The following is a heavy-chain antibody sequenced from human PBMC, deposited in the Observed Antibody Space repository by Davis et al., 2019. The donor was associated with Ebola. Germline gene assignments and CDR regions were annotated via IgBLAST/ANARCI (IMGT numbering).Heavy chain of an antibody. V-gene: IGHV4-61*09. Sequence: PSETLSLTCTVSGGSISSSSYYWGWIRQPAGKGLEWIGHIYTSGSTNYNPSLKSRVTISVDTSKNQFSLKLSSVTAADTAVYYCARGSYYGAFDIWGQGTMVTVSS. CDR3: ARGSYYGAFDI. CDR2: IYTSGST. J-gene: IGHJ3*02. D-gene: IGHD1-26*01. CDR1: GGSISSSSYY.